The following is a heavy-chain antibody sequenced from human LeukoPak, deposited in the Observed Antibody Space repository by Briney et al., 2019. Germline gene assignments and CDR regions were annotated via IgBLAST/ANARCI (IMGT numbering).Heavy chain of an antibody. J-gene: IGHJ4*02. CDR3: ATIYGDYSDFDS. D-gene: IGHD4-17*01. Sequence: SETLSLTCAVYGVSFSGSYWSWIRQPPGKGLEWIGEVTHDGRTNHNPSLKSRVTISVDTSNNQFSPKLSSVTAADTAVYYCATIYGDYSDFDSWGQGTLVTVSS. V-gene: IGHV4-34*01. CDR2: VTHDGRT. CDR1: GVSFSGSY.